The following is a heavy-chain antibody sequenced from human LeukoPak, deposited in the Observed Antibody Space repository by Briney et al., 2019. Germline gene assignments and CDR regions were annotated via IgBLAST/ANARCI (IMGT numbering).Heavy chain of an antibody. J-gene: IGHJ3*02. Sequence: SSETLSLTCTVSGGSITSYYWSWIRQPPGKGLEWIGYIYYSGSTNYNPTLKSRVTISVDTSKNQFSLKLSSVTAADTAVYYCAAAYSSGWYHAFDIWGQGTMVTVSS. CDR1: GGSITSYY. CDR2: IYYSGST. D-gene: IGHD6-19*01. V-gene: IGHV4-59*01. CDR3: AAAYSSGWYHAFDI.